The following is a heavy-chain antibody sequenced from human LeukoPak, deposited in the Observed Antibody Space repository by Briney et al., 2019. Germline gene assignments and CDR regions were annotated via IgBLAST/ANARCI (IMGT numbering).Heavy chain of an antibody. Sequence: ASVKVSCKASGYTFTSYYMHRVRQAPGQGLEWMGIINPSGGSTSYAQKFQGRVTMTRDTSTSTVYMELSSLRSEDTAVYYCARGGVDYGSGSYYNVSYYYGMDVWGQGTTVTVSS. D-gene: IGHD3-10*01. CDR3: ARGGVDYGSGSYYNVSYYYGMDV. CDR2: INPSGGST. CDR1: GYTFTSYY. J-gene: IGHJ6*02. V-gene: IGHV1-46*01.